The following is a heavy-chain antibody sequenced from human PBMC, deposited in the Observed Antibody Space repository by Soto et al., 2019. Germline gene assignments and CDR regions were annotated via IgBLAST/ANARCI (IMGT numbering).Heavy chain of an antibody. CDR1: GFTFSSYA. J-gene: IGHJ3*02. V-gene: IGHV3-23*01. CDR3: ASQAVAGHDAFDI. Sequence: GGSLRLSCAASGFTFSSYAMGWVRQAPGKGLEWVSHISGSGGRTYFADSVEGRFTISRDNAKNSLYLQMNSLRAEDTAVYYCASQAVAGHDAFDIWGQGTMVTVSS. CDR2: ISGSGGRT. D-gene: IGHD6-19*01.